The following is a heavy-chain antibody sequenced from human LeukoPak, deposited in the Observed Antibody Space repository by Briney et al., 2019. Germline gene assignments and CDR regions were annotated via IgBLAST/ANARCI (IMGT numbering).Heavy chain of an antibody. D-gene: IGHD5-24*01. V-gene: IGHV3-43*02. Sequence: GGFLRLSCAASGFAFDDYAMHWVRHAPGTGLEWVSLISGDGGSTYYADSVKGRFTISRDNSKNSLYLQMNSLRTEDTALYYCAKDIRGDGYNSRFDYWGQGTLVTVSP. J-gene: IGHJ4*02. CDR1: GFAFDDYA. CDR2: ISGDGGST. CDR3: AKDIRGDGYNSRFDY.